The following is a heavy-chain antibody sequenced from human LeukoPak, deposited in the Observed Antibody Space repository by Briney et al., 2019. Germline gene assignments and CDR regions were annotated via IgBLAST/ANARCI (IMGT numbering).Heavy chain of an antibody. Sequence: GESLKISCKDSGYSVTSYWIGWVRQMPGKGLEWMWIIYPGDADTRYSPSFQGPVTISPDKSINTAYLQTSRLPASEPAIYYCERRGAAMDPFDNWGQGTLVTVSS. CDR1: GYSVTSYW. J-gene: IGHJ4*02. CDR3: ERRGAAMDPFDN. V-gene: IGHV5-51*01. D-gene: IGHD5-18*01. CDR2: IYPGDADT.